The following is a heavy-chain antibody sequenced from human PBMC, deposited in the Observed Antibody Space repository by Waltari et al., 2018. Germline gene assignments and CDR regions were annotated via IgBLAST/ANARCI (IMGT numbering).Heavy chain of an antibody. Sequence: QVQLVESGGGVVQPGRSLRLSCAASGFTFSSYGMHWVRQAPGKGLGWVAVIWYDGSNKYYADSGKGRFTISRDNSKNTLYLQMNSLRAEDTAVYYCARAEGKVVVLDYWGQGTLVTVSS. V-gene: IGHV3-33*01. D-gene: IGHD2-15*01. CDR1: GFTFSSYG. CDR3: ARAEGKVVVLDY. CDR2: IWYDGSNK. J-gene: IGHJ4*02.